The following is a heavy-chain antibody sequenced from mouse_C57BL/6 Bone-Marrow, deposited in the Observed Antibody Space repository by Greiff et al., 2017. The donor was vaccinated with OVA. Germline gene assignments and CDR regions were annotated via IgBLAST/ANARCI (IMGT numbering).Heavy chain of an antibody. CDR2: IDPSDSYT. D-gene: IGHD4-1*01. CDR1: GFNIKDDY. Sequence: VQLQQSGAELVRPGASVKLSCTASGFNIKDDYMHWVKQRPGQGLEWIGEIDPSDSYTNYNQKFKGKSTLTVDKSSSTAYMQLSSLTSEDSAVYYCASGTVWFAYWGQGTLVTVSA. CDR3: ASGTVWFAY. J-gene: IGHJ3*01. V-gene: IGHV1-69*01.